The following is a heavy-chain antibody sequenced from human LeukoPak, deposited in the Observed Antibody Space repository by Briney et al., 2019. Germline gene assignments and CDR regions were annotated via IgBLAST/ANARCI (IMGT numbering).Heavy chain of an antibody. J-gene: IGHJ4*02. CDR2: IKQDGSEK. V-gene: IGHV3-7*01. Sequence: GGSLRLSCAASGFTFSSYWMSWVRQAPGKGLEWVANIKQDGSEKYYVDSVKGRFTISRDNAKNSLYLQMNSLRAEDTAVYYCARGVYDILTGYYKPYFDYWGLGTLVTVSS. CDR3: ARGVYDILTGYYKPYFDY. CDR1: GFTFSSYW. D-gene: IGHD3-9*01.